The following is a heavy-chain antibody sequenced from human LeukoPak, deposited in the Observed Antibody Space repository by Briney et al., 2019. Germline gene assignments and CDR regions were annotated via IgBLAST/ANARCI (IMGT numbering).Heavy chain of an antibody. CDR1: GFTFSSYW. CDR2: INSDGSST. Sequence: QPGGSLRLSCAASGFTFSSYWVHWVRQAPGKGLVWVSRINSDGSSTSYADSVKGRFTISRDNAKNTLYLQMNSLRAEDTAVYYCARDATAAGLGYWGQGTLVTVSS. D-gene: IGHD6-13*01. CDR3: ARDATAAGLGY. J-gene: IGHJ4*02. V-gene: IGHV3-74*01.